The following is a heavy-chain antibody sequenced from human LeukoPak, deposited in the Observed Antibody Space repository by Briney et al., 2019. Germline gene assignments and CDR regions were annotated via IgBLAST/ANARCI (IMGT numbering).Heavy chain of an antibody. V-gene: IGHV4-39*01. CDR1: GASVTSGGFY. Sequence: PSETLSLTCSVSGASVTSGGFYWGWLRQPPGKGLEWIVSVYYTGSTYYNPSLKSRVTISIDTSKNQFSLNLRSVIAADTAVYYCARHSGSGSLSRPFDPWGQGTLVTVSS. CDR3: ARHSGSGSLSRPFDP. J-gene: IGHJ5*02. D-gene: IGHD3-10*01. CDR2: VYYTGST.